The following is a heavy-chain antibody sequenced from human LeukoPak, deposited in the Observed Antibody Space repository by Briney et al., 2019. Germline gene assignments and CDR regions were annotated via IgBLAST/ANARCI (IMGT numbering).Heavy chain of an antibody. CDR1: GFTFSGYA. CDR2: ISSDGREK. Sequence: GGSLRLSCAASGFTFSGYAIHWVRHAPGKGLEWVAVISSDGREKHHADSVKGRFTISRDNSKNTLYLQTNSLRAEDTAVYYCARDLRRFAAYYFDYWGQGTLVTVSS. J-gene: IGHJ4*02. V-gene: IGHV3-30*03. D-gene: IGHD5/OR15-5a*01. CDR3: ARDLRRFAAYYFDY.